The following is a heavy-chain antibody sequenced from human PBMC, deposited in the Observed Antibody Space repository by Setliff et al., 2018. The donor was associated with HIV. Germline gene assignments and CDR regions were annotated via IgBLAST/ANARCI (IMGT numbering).Heavy chain of an antibody. V-gene: IGHV1-69*10. J-gene: IGHJ3*02. CDR2: IIPILGIA. CDR3: ARSRVHYYYDSSGYPTRYDAFDI. Sequence: SVKVSCKASGYTFTNYAIHWVRQAPGQTLEWMGGIIPILGIANYAQKFQGRVTITADKSTSTAYMELSSLRSEDTAVYYCARSRVHYYYDSSGYPTRYDAFDIWGQGTMVTVSS. CDR1: GYTFTNYA. D-gene: IGHD3-22*01.